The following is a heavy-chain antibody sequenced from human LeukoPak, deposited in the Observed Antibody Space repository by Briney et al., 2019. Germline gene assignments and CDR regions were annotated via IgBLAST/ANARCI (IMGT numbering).Heavy chain of an antibody. CDR2: IIPIFGTA. D-gene: IGHD2-2*01. CDR1: GGTFSSYA. Sequence: SVKVSCKASGGTFSSYAISWVRQAPGQGLEWMGGIIPIFGTANYAQKFQGRVTITADESTSTAYMELSSLRSEDTAVYYCARDGGVVPAAMNYYYGMDVWGQGTRSPSP. J-gene: IGHJ6*02. CDR3: ARDGGVVPAAMNYYYGMDV. V-gene: IGHV1-69*13.